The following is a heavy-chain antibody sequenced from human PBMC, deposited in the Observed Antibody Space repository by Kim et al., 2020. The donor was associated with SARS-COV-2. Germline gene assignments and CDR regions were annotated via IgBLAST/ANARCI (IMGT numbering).Heavy chain of an antibody. Sequence: SETLSLTCTVSGGSISSGDYYWSWIRQPPGKGLEWIGYIYYSGSTYYNPSLKSRVTISVDTSKNQFSLKLSSVTATDTAVYYCATRTIFENWFDPWGQGTLVTVSS. CDR2: IYYSGST. CDR1: GGSISSGDYY. V-gene: IGHV4-30-4*01. D-gene: IGHD3-3*01. CDR3: ATRTIFENWFDP. J-gene: IGHJ5*02.